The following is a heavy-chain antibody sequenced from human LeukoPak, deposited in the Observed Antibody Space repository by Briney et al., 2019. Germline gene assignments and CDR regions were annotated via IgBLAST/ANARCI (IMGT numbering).Heavy chain of an antibody. D-gene: IGHD6-19*01. V-gene: IGHV3-23*01. CDR3: AKVTDGGQWLADFDY. J-gene: IGHJ4*02. Sequence: PGGSLRLSCAASGFTFSSYAMSWVRQAPGKGLEWVSAISGSGGSTYYADSVKGRFTISRDNSKNTLYPQMNSLRAEDTAVYYCAKVTDGGQWLADFDYWGQGTLVTVSS. CDR1: GFTFSSYA. CDR2: ISGSGGST.